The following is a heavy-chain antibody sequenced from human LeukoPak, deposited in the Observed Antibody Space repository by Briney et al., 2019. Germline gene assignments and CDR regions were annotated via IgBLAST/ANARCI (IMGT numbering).Heavy chain of an antibody. V-gene: IGHV3-23*01. Sequence: GGSLRLSCAASGFTFSSYGMSWVRQAPGKGLEWVSAISGSGGTTYYADSVKGRFTISRDNSKNTLYLQMNNLRAEDTAVYYCARDAVWGYYDSSGYYPLDYWGQGTLVTVSS. CDR2: ISGSGGTT. CDR3: ARDAVWGYYDSSGYYPLDY. J-gene: IGHJ4*02. D-gene: IGHD3-22*01. CDR1: GFTFSSYG.